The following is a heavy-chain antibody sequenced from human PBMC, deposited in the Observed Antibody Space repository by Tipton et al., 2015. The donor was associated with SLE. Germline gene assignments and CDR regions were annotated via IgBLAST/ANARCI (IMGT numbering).Heavy chain of an antibody. CDR2: IYDTETT. V-gene: IGHV4-34*09. D-gene: IGHD2-15*01. J-gene: IGHJ5*01. CDR3: AREGLVDATSTVFDS. Sequence: TLSLTCGVNGGSFSGYFWSWIRQHPGKGLEWIGYIYDTETTYYNPSFQSRVTLSLDTSKNQFSLNLSSVTVADTAVYYCAREGLVDATSTVFDSWGRGTLVSVSS. CDR1: GGSFSGYF.